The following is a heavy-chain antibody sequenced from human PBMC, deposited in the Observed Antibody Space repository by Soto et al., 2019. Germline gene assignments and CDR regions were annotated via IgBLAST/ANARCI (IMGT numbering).Heavy chain of an antibody. CDR2: IFSGGST. D-gene: IGHD4-4*01. CDR1: GFTVGSNY. Sequence: PGGSLRLSCAASGFTVGSNYMSWVRQAPGKGLEWVSVIFSGGSTYYADSVKGRFTISRDNSKNTLYLQMNSLRAEDTAVYYFARQFPRVVTTYRPCRFDYWGQGTLATVSS. CDR3: ARQFPRVVTTYRPCRFDY. V-gene: IGHV3-53*01. J-gene: IGHJ4*02.